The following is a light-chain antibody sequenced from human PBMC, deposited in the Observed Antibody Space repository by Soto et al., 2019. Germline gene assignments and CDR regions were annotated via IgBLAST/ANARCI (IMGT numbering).Light chain of an antibody. CDR2: GAS. J-gene: IGKJ1*01. CDR1: QSISSN. Sequence: EIVMTQSPATLSVSPGERATLSCRASQSISSNVAWYQQKPGQAPRLLIYGASTRATGIPARFSGSGSGTEFTLTISSLQSENFAVYYCQQYNKWPQTFGQGTKVDIK. V-gene: IGKV3-15*01. CDR3: QQYNKWPQT.